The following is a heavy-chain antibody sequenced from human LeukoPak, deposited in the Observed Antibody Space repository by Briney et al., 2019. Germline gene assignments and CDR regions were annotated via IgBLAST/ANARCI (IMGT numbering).Heavy chain of an antibody. D-gene: IGHD3-9*01. CDR1: GFTFSSYS. CDR3: ASGREYYDILTGYFDY. V-gene: IGHV3-48*01. CDR2: ISSSSSTI. Sequence: GGSLRLSCAASGFTFSSYSMNWVRQAPGKGLEWVSYISSSSSTIYYADSVKGRFTISRDDAKNSLYLQMNSLRAEDTAVYYCASGREYYDILTGYFDYWGQGTLVTVST. J-gene: IGHJ4*02.